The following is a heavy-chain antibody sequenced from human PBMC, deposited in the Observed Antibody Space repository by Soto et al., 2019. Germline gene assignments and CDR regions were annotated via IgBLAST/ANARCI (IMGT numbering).Heavy chain of an antibody. CDR3: ARHLHPSWFDP. J-gene: IGHJ5*02. CDR2: IYYSGST. CDR1: GGSISSSSYY. Sequence: QLQLQESGPGLVKPSETLSLTCTVSGGSISSSSYYWGWIRQPPGKGLEWIGSIYYSGSTYYNPSLKGRVTISVDTSKNQFSLKLSSVTAADTAVYYCARHLHPSWFDPWGQGTLVTVSS. V-gene: IGHV4-39*01.